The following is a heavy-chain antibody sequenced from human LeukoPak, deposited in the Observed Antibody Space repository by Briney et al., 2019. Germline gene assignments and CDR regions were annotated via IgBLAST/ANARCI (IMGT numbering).Heavy chain of an antibody. Sequence: PGGSLRLSCAASGFTFSSYSMNWVRQAPGKGLEWVSVIYSDGSTYYADSVKGRFIISRDNSKNTLYLQMNSLRAEDTAVYYCARDLDSYGSYWGQGTLVTVSS. CDR1: GFTFSSYS. J-gene: IGHJ4*02. CDR3: ARDLDSYGSY. CDR2: IYSDGST. V-gene: IGHV3-53*01. D-gene: IGHD5-18*01.